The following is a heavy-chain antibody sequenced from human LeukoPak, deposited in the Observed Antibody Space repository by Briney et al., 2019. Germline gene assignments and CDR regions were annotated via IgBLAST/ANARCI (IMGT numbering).Heavy chain of an antibody. Sequence: PGGSLRLSCAASGFTFSDSAIHWVRQASGKGLEWVGRVRNKENNYATAYAASVKGRFTISRDGSKNVAYLQMNSLKIEDTALYYCIRRLDYDILTGYYWLDPWAREPWSPSPQ. D-gene: IGHD3-9*01. CDR1: GFTFSDSA. V-gene: IGHV3-73*01. J-gene: IGHJ5*02. CDR3: IRRLDYDILTGYYWLDP. CDR2: VRNKENNYAT.